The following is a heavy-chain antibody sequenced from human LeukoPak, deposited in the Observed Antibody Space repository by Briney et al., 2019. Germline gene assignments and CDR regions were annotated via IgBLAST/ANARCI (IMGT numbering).Heavy chain of an antibody. J-gene: IGHJ4*02. CDR1: GGSISSGGYS. D-gene: IGHD6-13*01. CDR3: ARDPFRQQLSY. Sequence: SQTLSLTCAVSGGSISSGGYSWSWIRQPPGKGLEWIGYIYHSGSTYYNPSLKSRVTISVDRSKNQFSLKLSSVTAADTAVYYCARDPFRQQLSYWGQGTLVTVSS. CDR2: IYHSGST. V-gene: IGHV4-30-2*01.